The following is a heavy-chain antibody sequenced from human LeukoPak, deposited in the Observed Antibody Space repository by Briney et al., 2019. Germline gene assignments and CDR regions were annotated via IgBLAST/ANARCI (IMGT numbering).Heavy chain of an antibody. CDR2: IYYCGST. V-gene: IGHV4-59*01. D-gene: IGHD4-17*01. CDR1: GGSIRSYY. CDR3: ASLSGDYGDF. J-gene: IGHJ4*02. Sequence: SETLSLTCSVSGGSIRSYYWSWIRQPPGKGLGWVGYIYYCGSTNYNPSLKSRVTISIDTSKNQLSLKLSSVAAADTAVYYCASLSGDYGDFWGQGTLVTVSS.